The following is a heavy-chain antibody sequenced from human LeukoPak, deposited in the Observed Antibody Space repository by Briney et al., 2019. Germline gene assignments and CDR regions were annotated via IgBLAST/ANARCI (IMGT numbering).Heavy chain of an antibody. CDR3: TRDAS. CDR2: IKPDGSET. Sequence: GGSLRLSCAGFGFTFSSYWMGWVRQAPGKGLEWVASIKPDGSETSYVDSVRGRFTISRDNPKSSLYLQMNSLTAEDTAVYHCTRDASWGQGTLVTVSS. CDR1: GFTFSSYW. J-gene: IGHJ5*02. V-gene: IGHV3-7*01.